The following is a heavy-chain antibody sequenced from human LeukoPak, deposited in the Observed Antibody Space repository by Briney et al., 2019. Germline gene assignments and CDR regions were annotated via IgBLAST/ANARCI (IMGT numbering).Heavy chain of an antibody. CDR3: AKTPYSGYGDAFDI. CDR1: GFTFSSYA. D-gene: IGHD5-12*01. V-gene: IGHV3-30-3*02. J-gene: IGHJ3*02. CDR2: ISYDGSNK. Sequence: PGGSLRLSCAASGFTFSSYAMHWVRQAPGKGLEWVAVISYDGSNKYYADSVKGRFTISRDNSKNTLYLQMDSLRAEDTAVYYCAKTPYSGYGDAFDIWGQGTMVTVSS.